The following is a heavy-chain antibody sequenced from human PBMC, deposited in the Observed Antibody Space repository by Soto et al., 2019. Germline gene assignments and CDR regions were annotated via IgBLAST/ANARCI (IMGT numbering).Heavy chain of an antibody. CDR2: INHSGST. Sequence: PSETLSLTCAVYGGSFSGYYWSWIRQPPGKGLEWIGEINHSGSTNYNPSLKSRVTISVDTSKNQFSLKLSSVTAADTAVYYCARGKTWIQLWDTFAEYFQHWGQGTLVTVSS. J-gene: IGHJ1*01. CDR3: ARGKTWIQLWDTFAEYFQH. V-gene: IGHV4-34*01. CDR1: GGSFSGYY. D-gene: IGHD5-18*01.